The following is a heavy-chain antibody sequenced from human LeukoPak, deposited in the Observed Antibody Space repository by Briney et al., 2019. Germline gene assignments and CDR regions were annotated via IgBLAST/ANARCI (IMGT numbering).Heavy chain of an antibody. J-gene: IGHJ4*02. D-gene: IGHD2-2*01. CDR2: IYYSGST. CDR3: ARDSSPVQGFDY. Sequence: PSETLSLTCTVSGGSISSGGYYWSRIRQHPGKGLEWIGYIYYSGSTYYNPSLKSRVTISVDTSKNQFSLKLSSVTAADTAVYYCARDSSPVQGFDYWGQGTLVTVSS. CDR1: GGSISSGGYY. V-gene: IGHV4-31*03.